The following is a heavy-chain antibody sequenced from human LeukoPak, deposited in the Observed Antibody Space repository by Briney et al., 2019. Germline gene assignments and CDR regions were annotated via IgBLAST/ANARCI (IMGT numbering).Heavy chain of an antibody. J-gene: IGHJ4*02. Sequence: TSETLSLTCAVSGGSISSGGHSWSWIRQPPGKGLEWIGYIYYSGSTYYNPSLKSRVTISVDTSKNQFSLKLSSVTAADTAVYYCARGGGTGAEFDYWGQGTLVTVSS. V-gene: IGHV4-30-4*07. D-gene: IGHD1-1*01. CDR3: ARGGGTGAEFDY. CDR2: IYYSGST. CDR1: GGSISSGGHS.